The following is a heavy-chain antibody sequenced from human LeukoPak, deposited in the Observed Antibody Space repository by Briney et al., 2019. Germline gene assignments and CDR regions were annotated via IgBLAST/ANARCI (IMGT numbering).Heavy chain of an antibody. CDR2: INHSGST. J-gene: IGHJ5*02. V-gene: IGHV4-34*01. D-gene: IGHD3-10*01. CDR3: ARGRLLWFGELLLNWFDP. Sequence: PSETLSLTCAVYGGTFSGYYWSWIRQPPGKGLEWIGEINHSGSTNYNPSLKSRVTISVDTCKNQFSLKLSSVTAADTAVYYCARGRLLWFGELLLNWFDPWGQGTLVTVSS. CDR1: GGTFSGYY.